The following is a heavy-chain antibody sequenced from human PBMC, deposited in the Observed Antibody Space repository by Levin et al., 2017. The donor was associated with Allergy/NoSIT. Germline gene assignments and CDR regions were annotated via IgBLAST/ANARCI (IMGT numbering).Heavy chain of an antibody. D-gene: IGHD5-12*01. Sequence: GGSLRLSCTASGFTFGDYAMSWVRQAPGKGLEWVGFIRSKAYGGTTEYAASVKGRFTISRDDSKSIAYLQMNSLKTEDTAVYYCTRDSDRGYSGYDVPGIWDYWGQGTLVTVSS. CDR3: TRDSDRGYSGYDVPGIWDY. V-gene: IGHV3-49*04. CDR1: GFTFGDYA. CDR2: IRSKAYGGTT. J-gene: IGHJ4*02.